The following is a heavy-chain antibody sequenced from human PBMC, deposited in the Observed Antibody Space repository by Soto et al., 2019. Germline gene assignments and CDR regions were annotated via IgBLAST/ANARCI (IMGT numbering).Heavy chain of an antibody. J-gene: IGHJ4*02. Sequence: ASVKVSCKASRYTFTAHSMHWVRQAPGQRLEWMGWIVASSGHTDNPQKFQGRLTLSRDTYASTAYMELSSLRSEDTAVYYCARRNLRESGSYYDFWGQGTVVTVSS. CDR1: RYTFTAHS. CDR2: IVASSGHT. V-gene: IGHV1-3*01. CDR3: ARRNLRESGSYYDF. D-gene: IGHD1-26*01.